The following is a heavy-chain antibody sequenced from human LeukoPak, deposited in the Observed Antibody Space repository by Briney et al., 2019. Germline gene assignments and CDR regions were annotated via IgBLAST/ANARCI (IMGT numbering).Heavy chain of an antibody. Sequence: GASVKVSCKASGYTFTSYGISWVRQAPGQGLEWMGWISAYNGNTNYAQKLQGRVTMTTDTSTSTAYMELRSLRSDDTAVYYCARSHYDFWSGYPPNWFDPWGQGTLVTVSS. CDR3: ARSHYDFWSGYPPNWFDP. V-gene: IGHV1-18*01. D-gene: IGHD3-3*01. CDR1: GYTFTSYG. J-gene: IGHJ5*02. CDR2: ISAYNGNT.